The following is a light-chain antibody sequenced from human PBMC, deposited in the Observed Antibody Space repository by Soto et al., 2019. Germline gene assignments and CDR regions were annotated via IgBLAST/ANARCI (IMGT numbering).Light chain of an antibody. V-gene: IGLV2-14*03. CDR1: NNDVGGYNY. J-gene: IGLJ3*02. CDR3: TSYTTSTTVM. CDR2: DVD. Sequence: QSVLTQPASVSGSPGESITISCTGTNNDVGGYNYVSWYQHHPGKAPKLIIYDVDDRPSGISNRFSGSRSGNTASLTISGLQAEDEADYYCTSYTTSTTVMFGGGTKVTVL.